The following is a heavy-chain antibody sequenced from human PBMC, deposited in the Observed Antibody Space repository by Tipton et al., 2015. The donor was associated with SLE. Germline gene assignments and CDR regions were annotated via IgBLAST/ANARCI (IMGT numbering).Heavy chain of an antibody. CDR1: GGSISSHY. Sequence: TLSLTCTVSGGSISSHYWSWIRQPPGKGLEWIGYIYYSGSTNYNPSLKSRVTISVDKSKNQFSLKLSSVTAADTAVYYCARWNSGTTGAFDIWGQGTMVTVSS. J-gene: IGHJ3*02. D-gene: IGHD1-7*01. V-gene: IGHV4-59*11. CDR2: IYYSGST. CDR3: ARWNSGTTGAFDI.